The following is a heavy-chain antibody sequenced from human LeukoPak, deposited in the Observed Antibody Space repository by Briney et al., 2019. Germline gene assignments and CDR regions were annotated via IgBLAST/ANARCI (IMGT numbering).Heavy chain of an antibody. CDR3: ARIYYDSWSGYSWFDP. CDR2: ISSSSTTI. CDR1: GFTFSSYS. Sequence: PGGSLRLSCAASGFTFSSYSMSWVRQAPGKGLEWVSYISSSSTTIYYADSVKGRFTISRDNAQSSLFLQMNSLRVDDTAVYHCARIYYDSWSGYSWFDPWGQGILVTVSS. D-gene: IGHD3-3*01. J-gene: IGHJ5*02. V-gene: IGHV3-48*04.